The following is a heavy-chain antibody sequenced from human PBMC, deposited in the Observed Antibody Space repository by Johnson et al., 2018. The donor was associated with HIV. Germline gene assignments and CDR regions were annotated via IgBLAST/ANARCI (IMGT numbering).Heavy chain of an antibody. D-gene: IGHD6-19*01. V-gene: IGHV3-33*05. Sequence: QVQLVESGGGVVQPGGSLRLSCAASGFTFSSYGMHWVRQAPGKGLEWVAVISYDGSNKYYADSVKGRFTISRDNSKNTLYLQMNSLRAEDTAVYYCAKVSGWPRGAFDIWGQGTLVTVSS. CDR1: GFTFSSYG. CDR3: AKVSGWPRGAFDI. CDR2: ISYDGSNK. J-gene: IGHJ3*02.